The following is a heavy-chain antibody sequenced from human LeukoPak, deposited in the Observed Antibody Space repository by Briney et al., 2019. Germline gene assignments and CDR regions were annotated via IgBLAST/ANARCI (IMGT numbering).Heavy chain of an antibody. CDR2: INPDGRAK. Sequence: TGGSLRLSFAASGFTFSNFWLSWVRQGPGKGLEWVANINPDGRAKYHVDSVRGRFTISRDNAKNSLFLQMNSLRDEDTAVYYRVCDFNRNSGYWGQGTLVSVSS. J-gene: IGHJ4*02. CDR3: VCDFNRNSGY. V-gene: IGHV3-7*01. D-gene: IGHD4-23*01. CDR1: GFTFSNFW.